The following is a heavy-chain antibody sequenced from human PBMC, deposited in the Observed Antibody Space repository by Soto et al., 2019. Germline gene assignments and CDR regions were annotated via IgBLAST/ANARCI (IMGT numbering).Heavy chain of an antibody. CDR3: AALNGIGQRRDY. CDR1: GGSISSGDYY. V-gene: IGHV4-30-4*01. CDR2: IYYSRST. D-gene: IGHD6-25*01. Sequence: QVQLQESGPGLVKPSQTLSLPCTVSGGSISSGDYYLSWIRQPPGKGLEWIGYIYYSRSTYHHPFIIGRVTIPVDTFNNRFSLKLSGVTAAVTAAYYWAALNGIGQRRDYGGKGTLVTVSS. J-gene: IGHJ4*02.